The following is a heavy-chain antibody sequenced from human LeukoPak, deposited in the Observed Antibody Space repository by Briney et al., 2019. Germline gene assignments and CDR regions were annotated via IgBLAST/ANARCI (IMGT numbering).Heavy chain of an antibody. Sequence: GGSLRLSCAASGFTFSSYGMHWVRQAPGKGLEWVAVISYDGSNKYYADSVKGRFTISRDNSKNTLYLQMNSLRAEDTAVYYCARGRGGAARPMDVWGKGTTVTVSS. V-gene: IGHV3-30*03. D-gene: IGHD6-6*01. J-gene: IGHJ6*03. CDR3: ARGRGGAARPMDV. CDR1: GFTFSSYG. CDR2: ISYDGSNK.